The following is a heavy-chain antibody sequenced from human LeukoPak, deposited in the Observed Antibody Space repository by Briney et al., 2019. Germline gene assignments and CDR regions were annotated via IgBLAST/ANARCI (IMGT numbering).Heavy chain of an antibody. V-gene: IGHV1-2*02. Sequence: GASVKVSCKASGYTFTSYDINWVRQAPGQGLEWMGWINPNSGGTNYAQKFQGRVTMTRDTSISTAYMELSRLRSDDTAVYYCARAIYKIYCSGGSCYDDYWGQGTLVTVSS. D-gene: IGHD2-15*01. CDR2: INPNSGGT. CDR3: ARAIYKIYCSGGSCYDDY. J-gene: IGHJ4*02. CDR1: GYTFTSYD.